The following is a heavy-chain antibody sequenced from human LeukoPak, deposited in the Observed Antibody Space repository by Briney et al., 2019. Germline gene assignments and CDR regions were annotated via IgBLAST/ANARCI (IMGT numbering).Heavy chain of an antibody. J-gene: IGHJ5*02. D-gene: IGHD3-3*01. V-gene: IGHV1-2*02. CDR1: GYTFTGYY. CDR2: INPNSGGT. Sequence: GASVKVSCKASGYTFTGYYMHWVRQAPGQGFAWMGWINPNSGGTNYAQKFQGRVTMTRDTSISTAYMELSRLRSDDTAVYYCARDKRDTIFGVAPWGQGSLVTVAS. CDR3: ARDKRDTIFGVAP.